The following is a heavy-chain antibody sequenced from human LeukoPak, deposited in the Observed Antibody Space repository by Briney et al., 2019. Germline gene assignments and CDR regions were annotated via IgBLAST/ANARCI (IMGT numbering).Heavy chain of an antibody. J-gene: IGHJ5*02. CDR2: IHSSGGT. Sequence: GGSLRLSCAASGFTGSNNYMSWVRQAPGKGLEWVSAIHSSGGTYYADSVKGRFTISRDTPKNTLYLQINSLRVEDTAVYYCIVFGDSNHWGQGTLVTVSS. CDR3: IVFGDSNH. V-gene: IGHV3-53*01. D-gene: IGHD4-17*01. CDR1: GFTGSNNY.